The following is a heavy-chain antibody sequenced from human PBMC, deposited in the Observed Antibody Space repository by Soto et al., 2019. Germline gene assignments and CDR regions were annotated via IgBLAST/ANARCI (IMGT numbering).Heavy chain of an antibody. D-gene: IGHD2-15*01. CDR3: ARERYCSGGSCYSNLH. J-gene: IGHJ4*02. CDR1: GGSISSGGHY. V-gene: IGHV4-31*03. CDR2: IYYSGST. Sequence: PSETLSLTCTVSGGSISSGGHYWSWIRQHPGKGLEWIGYIYYSGSTYYNPSLKSRVTISVDTSKNQFSLKLSSVTAADTAVYYCARERYCSGGSCYSNLHWGQGTLVTVSS.